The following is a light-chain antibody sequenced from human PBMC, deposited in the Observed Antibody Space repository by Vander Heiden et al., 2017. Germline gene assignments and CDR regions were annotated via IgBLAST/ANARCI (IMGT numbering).Light chain of an antibody. J-gene: IGLJ2*01. Sequence: QSVLTQPPSASGTPGQRVTISCSGSSSNIGSHTVNWYQQLPGTAPKLLIYSNNQRPSGVPDRFSGAKSGTSASLAIRGLQSEDEADYYCAAWDDSLNGVVFGGGTKLTVL. CDR3: AAWDDSLNGVV. CDR1: SSNIGSHT. CDR2: SNN. V-gene: IGLV1-44*01.